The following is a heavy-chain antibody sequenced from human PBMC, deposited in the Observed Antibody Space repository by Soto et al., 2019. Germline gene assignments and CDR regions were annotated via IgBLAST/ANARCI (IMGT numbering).Heavy chain of an antibody. CDR3: ARASGRDYYYGMGV. V-gene: IGHV1-2*04. J-gene: IGHJ6*02. Sequence: QVPLVQSGAEVKKPGASVNSSCKASGYTFIGYYMNWVRQAPGQGLEWMGWINPSTGGAHSAQKFQGWVTMTSDRSSSTAYVELRGLKSDDSAVYYCARASGRDYYYGMGVWGQGTTVIVSS. CDR1: GYTFIGYY. CDR2: INPSTGGA.